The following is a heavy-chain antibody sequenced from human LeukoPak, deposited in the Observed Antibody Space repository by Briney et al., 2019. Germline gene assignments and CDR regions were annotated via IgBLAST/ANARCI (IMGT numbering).Heavy chain of an antibody. J-gene: IGHJ4*02. CDR1: GGSLSSYY. CDR3: ARHVEQWLTPFDY. Sequence: SGTLSLTWTVSGGSLSSYYWSWIRQPPGKGLEWIGYIYYSGRTNYNPSLKSRVTISVDTSKNQYSLKLTSVTAADTAVYYCARHVEQWLTPFDYWGQGTLVTVSS. V-gene: IGHV4-59*08. D-gene: IGHD6-19*01. CDR2: IYYSGRT.